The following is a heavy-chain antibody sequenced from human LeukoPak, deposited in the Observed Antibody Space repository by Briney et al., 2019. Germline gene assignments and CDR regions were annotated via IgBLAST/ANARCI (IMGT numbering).Heavy chain of an antibody. D-gene: IGHD3-22*01. J-gene: IGHJ4*02. CDR3: ARDFEERNGWSILGQARQKNDSSGY. V-gene: IGHV1-8*01. Sequence: ASVKVSCKASGYTFTSYDINWVRQATGQGLEWMGWMNPNSGNTGYAQKFQGRVTMTRNTSISTAYMELSSPGSEDTAVYYCARDFEERNGWSILGQARQKNDSSGYWGQGTLVTVSS. CDR1: GYTFTSYD. CDR2: MNPNSGNT.